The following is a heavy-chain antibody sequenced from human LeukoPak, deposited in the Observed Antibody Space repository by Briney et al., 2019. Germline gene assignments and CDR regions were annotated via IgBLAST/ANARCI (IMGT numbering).Heavy chain of an antibody. CDR3: ARRHGSGSDYRGVDY. CDR2: INPNSGDT. CDR1: GYTFTGHN. D-gene: IGHD3-10*01. Sequence: ASVKVSCKASGYTFTGHNLHWVRQAPGQGLEWLGWINPNSGDTNYAQKFQGRVTMTRDTSISTAYMELSTLRSDDTAVFYCARRHGSGSDYRGVDYWGQGTLVTVSS. J-gene: IGHJ4*02. V-gene: IGHV1-2*02.